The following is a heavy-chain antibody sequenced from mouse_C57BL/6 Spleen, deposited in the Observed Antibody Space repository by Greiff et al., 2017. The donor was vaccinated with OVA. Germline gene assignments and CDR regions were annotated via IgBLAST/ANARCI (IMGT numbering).Heavy chain of an antibody. D-gene: IGHD1-1*01. J-gene: IGHJ2*01. CDR2: IYPGNSGT. Sequence: EVQLVESGTVLARPGASVKMSCKTSGYTFTSYWMHWVKQRPGQGLEWIGAIYPGNSGTSYNQKFKGKAKLTAVTSASTAYMELRILTNEDSAVYYCTRAVTTVPLLFDYWGQGTTLTVSS. V-gene: IGHV1-5*01. CDR1: GYTFTSYW. CDR3: TRAVTTVPLLFDY.